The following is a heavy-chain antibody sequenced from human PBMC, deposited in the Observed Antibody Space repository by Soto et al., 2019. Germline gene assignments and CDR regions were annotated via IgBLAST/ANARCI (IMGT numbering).Heavy chain of an antibody. Sequence: LSLTCAVYGGSFSGYYWSWIRQPPGKGLEWIGEINHSGSTNYTPSLKIRVTISVDTSTNQFSLKLSSVTAADTSVYYCARGYSSGWRSVYPDWFDPWGQGTLVTVSS. V-gene: IGHV4-34*01. CDR1: GGSFSGYY. J-gene: IGHJ5*02. D-gene: IGHD6-19*01. CDR2: INHSGST. CDR3: ARGYSSGWRSVYPDWFDP.